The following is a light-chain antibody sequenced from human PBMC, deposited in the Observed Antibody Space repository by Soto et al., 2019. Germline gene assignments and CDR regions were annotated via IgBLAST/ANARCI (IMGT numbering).Light chain of an antibody. CDR3: AAWDYSLSAYV. CDR1: SSSIGGSS. V-gene: IGLV1-44*01. CDR2: TNS. J-gene: IGLJ1*01. Sequence: QSVLTQPPSASGTPGQRVTISCSGSSSSIGGSSVNWYQHLPRTAPKLLIYTNSRRPSGVPDRFSGSRSGTSASLTISGPQSEDEAFYYCAAWDYSLSAYVFGTGTKVTVL.